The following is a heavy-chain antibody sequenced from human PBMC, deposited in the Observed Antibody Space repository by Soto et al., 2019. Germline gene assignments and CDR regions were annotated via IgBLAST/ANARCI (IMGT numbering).Heavy chain of an antibody. Sequence: PGESLKISCRGSGYGFATYWITWVRQMPGKGLEWMGRIDPSDSYTDYGPSFQGHVTISGGKSISTAYLQWSSLKASDTAMYYCARSSPRRDAFDIWGQGTMVTVSS. CDR1: GYGFATYW. V-gene: IGHV5-10-1*01. J-gene: IGHJ3*02. CDR2: IDPSDSYT. CDR3: ARSSPRRDAFDI.